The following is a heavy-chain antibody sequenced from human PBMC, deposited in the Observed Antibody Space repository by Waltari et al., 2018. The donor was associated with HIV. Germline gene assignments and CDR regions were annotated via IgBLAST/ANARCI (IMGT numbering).Heavy chain of an antibody. Sequence: QVQLVQSGAEVKKPGASVKVSCKASGYTFTSFGLSWVRQVPGQGLEWMGWISAYNGNTNYAQKLQGRVTMTTDTSTSTAYMELRSLRSDDTAVFYCARDNWNDYYYYGMDVWGQGTTVTVSS. J-gene: IGHJ6*02. D-gene: IGHD1-1*01. V-gene: IGHV1-18*01. CDR1: GYTFTSFG. CDR2: ISAYNGNT. CDR3: ARDNWNDYYYYGMDV.